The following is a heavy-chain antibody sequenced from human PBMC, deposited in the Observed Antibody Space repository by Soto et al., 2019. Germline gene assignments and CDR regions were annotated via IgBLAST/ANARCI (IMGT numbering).Heavy chain of an antibody. J-gene: IGHJ6*02. V-gene: IGHV1-2*04. CDR1: GYTFTGYY. D-gene: IGHD3-10*01. CDR3: ARELLWFGDPVYYYYGMDV. Sequence: GASVKVSCKASGYTFTGYYMHWVRQAPGQGLEWMGWINPNSGGTNYAQKFQGWVTMTRDTSISTAYMELSRLRSDDTAVYYCARELLWFGDPVYYYYGMDVWGQGTTVTVSS. CDR2: INPNSGGT.